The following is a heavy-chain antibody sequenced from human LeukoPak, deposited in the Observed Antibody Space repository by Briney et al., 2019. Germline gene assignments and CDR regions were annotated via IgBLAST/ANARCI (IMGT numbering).Heavy chain of an antibody. CDR1: GGSVRNGNFY. J-gene: IGHJ6*02. CDR3: VTENRYSYGNYYYYGMEV. D-gene: IGHD5-18*01. V-gene: IGHV4-61*01. CDR2: IYHTGST. Sequence: RSETLSLTCTVSGGSVRNGNFYWNWIRQPPGKELEWLGYIYHTGSTNYNPSLKSRVTMSVDTSKNQFSLKLSFVTAADTALYYCVTENRYSYGNYYYYGMEVWGQGTTVTVSS.